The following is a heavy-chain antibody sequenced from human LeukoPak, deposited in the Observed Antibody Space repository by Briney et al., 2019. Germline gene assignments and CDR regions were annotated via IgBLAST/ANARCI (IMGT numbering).Heavy chain of an antibody. Sequence: SETLSLTCTVSGGSISSSSYYWGWIRQPPGKGLEWIGSIYYSGSTYYNPSLKSRVTISVDTSKNQFSLKLSSVTAADTAVYYCARQTPFIVLMVYATHFDYWGQGTLVTVSS. D-gene: IGHD2-8*01. CDR2: IYYSGST. J-gene: IGHJ4*02. CDR1: GGSISSSSYY. CDR3: ARQTPFIVLMVYATHFDY. V-gene: IGHV4-39*01.